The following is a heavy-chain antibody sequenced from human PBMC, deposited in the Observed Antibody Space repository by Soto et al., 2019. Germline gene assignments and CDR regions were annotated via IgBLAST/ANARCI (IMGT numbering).Heavy chain of an antibody. CDR1: GFTFSSYS. CDR2: ISSSSSYI. Sequence: EVQLVESGGGLVKPGGSLRLSCAASGFTFSSYSMNWVRQAPGKGLEWVSSISSSSSYIYYADSVKGRFTISRDNAKNSLYLQMNSLRAEDTAVYYCARSGQQPTRLGAFDIWGQETMVTVSS. J-gene: IGHJ3*02. D-gene: IGHD6-13*01. CDR3: ARSGQQPTRLGAFDI. V-gene: IGHV3-21*01.